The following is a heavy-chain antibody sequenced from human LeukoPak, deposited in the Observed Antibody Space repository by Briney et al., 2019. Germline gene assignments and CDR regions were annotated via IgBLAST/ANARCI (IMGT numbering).Heavy chain of an antibody. D-gene: IGHD3-22*01. CDR3: ARVHDSSGYYYVPLHY. CDR2: IIPIFGTA. V-gene: IGHV1-69*01. J-gene: IGHJ4*02. CDR1: GGTFSSYA. Sequence: SVKVSCKASGGTFSSYAISWVRQAPGQGLEWMGGIIPIFGTANYAQKFQGRVTITADESTSTAYMELSSLRSEDTAMYYCARVHDSSGYYYVPLHYWGQGTLVTVSS.